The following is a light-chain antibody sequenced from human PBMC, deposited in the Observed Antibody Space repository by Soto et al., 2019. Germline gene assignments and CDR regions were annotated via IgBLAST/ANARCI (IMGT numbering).Light chain of an antibody. Sequence: QSVLTQPASVSGSPGQSITISCTGTSSDVGGYNYVSWYQQHPGKAPKLMIYEVSNRPSGVSNRFSGSKSGNTASLTISGLQAEDEADYYCSSYTSSSRVFGGGTKVTAL. CDR3: SSYTSSSRV. J-gene: IGLJ2*01. CDR2: EVS. CDR1: SSDVGGYNY. V-gene: IGLV2-14*01.